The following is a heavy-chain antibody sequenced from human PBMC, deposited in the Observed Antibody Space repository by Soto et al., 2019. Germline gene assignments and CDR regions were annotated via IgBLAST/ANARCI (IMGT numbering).Heavy chain of an antibody. V-gene: IGHV3-11*05. J-gene: IGHJ4*02. CDR1: GFTFSDYY. CDR2: ISGSGSYT. D-gene: IGHD1-1*01. Sequence: QVQLVESGGGLVKPGGSLRLSCTASGFTFSDYYMSWIRQAPGKGLEWVSYISGSGSYTNYADSVKGRFTISRDNAKNSLYLQMNSLRAEDTAVYYCARLISVYNPDYWGQGTLVTVSS. CDR3: ARLISVYNPDY.